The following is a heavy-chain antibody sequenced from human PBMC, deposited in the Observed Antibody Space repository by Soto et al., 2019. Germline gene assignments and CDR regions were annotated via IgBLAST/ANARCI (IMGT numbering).Heavy chain of an antibody. CDR2: IIPIFGTA. Sequence: GASVKVSCEASGGTFSSYAISWVRQAPGQGLEWMGGIIPIFGTANYAQKFQGRVTITADESTSTAYMELSSLRSEDTAVYYCARGGTYNYYYYGMDVWGQGTTVTV. CDR3: ARGGTYNYYYYGMDV. V-gene: IGHV1-69*13. J-gene: IGHJ6*02. D-gene: IGHD1-26*01. CDR1: GGTFSSYA.